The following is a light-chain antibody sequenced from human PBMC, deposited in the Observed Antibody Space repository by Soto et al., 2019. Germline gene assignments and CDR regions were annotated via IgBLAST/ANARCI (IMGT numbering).Light chain of an antibody. CDR2: SNN. Sequence: QSVLTQPPSASGTPGQRVTISCSGSSSNIGSNTVNWYQQLPGTAPKLLIYSNNQRPSGVPDRFSGSKSGTSASLAISGLQSEDEADYYCAARDDSLNGYVFGTGTKLTFL. CDR3: AARDDSLNGYV. V-gene: IGLV1-44*01. J-gene: IGLJ1*01. CDR1: SSNIGSNT.